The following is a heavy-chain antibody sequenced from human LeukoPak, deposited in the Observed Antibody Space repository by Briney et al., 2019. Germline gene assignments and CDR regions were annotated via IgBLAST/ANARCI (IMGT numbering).Heavy chain of an antibody. CDR1: GFTFSSYA. D-gene: IGHD6-6*01. CDR2: ISYDGSNK. J-gene: IGHJ4*02. V-gene: IGHV3-30-3*01. CDR3: ARDLGIAARPKGTN. Sequence: GSLRLSCAASGFTFSSYAMHWVRQAPGKGLEWVAVISYDGSNKYYADSVKGRFTISRDNSKNTLYLQMNSLRAEDTAVYYCARDLGIAARPKGTNWGQGTLVTVSS.